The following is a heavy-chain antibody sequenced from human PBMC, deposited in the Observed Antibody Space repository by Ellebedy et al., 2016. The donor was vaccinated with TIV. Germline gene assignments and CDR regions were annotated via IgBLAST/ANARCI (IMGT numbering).Heavy chain of an antibody. Sequence: GESLKISXAASGFTFSSYWMTWVRQAPGKGLEWVANIKQDGSDKYYVDSVKGRFTISRDNAKNSLYLQMNSLRAEDTAVYYCARDRTYWGQGTLVTVSS. J-gene: IGHJ4*02. V-gene: IGHV3-7*01. CDR3: ARDRTY. CDR1: GFTFSSYW. CDR2: IKQDGSDK.